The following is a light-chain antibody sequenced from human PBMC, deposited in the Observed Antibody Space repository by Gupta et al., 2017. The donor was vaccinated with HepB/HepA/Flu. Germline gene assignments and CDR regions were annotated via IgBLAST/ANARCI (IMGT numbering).Light chain of an antibody. CDR2: DVN. Sequence: QSALTQPASVSGSPGPSITISCIGTSSDFGCYIYVSWYQQHPGKAPKLIIYDVNNRPSGVSTRFSGSKSGNTASLTISGLQAEDEADYYCISYRATTTPVVFGGGTHLPVL. J-gene: IGLJ2*01. CDR3: ISYRATTTPVV. V-gene: IGLV2-14*03. CDR1: SSDFGCYIY.